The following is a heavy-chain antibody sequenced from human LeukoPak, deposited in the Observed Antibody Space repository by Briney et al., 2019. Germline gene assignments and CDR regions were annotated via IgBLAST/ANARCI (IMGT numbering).Heavy chain of an antibody. J-gene: IGHJ4*02. CDR1: GGSISSSNW. V-gene: IGHV3-74*01. CDR2: INSDGSAT. D-gene: IGHD3-16*02. CDR3: ARGTAGYHSSYFDY. Sequence: PSETLSLTCAVSGGSISSSNWWSWVRQAPGKGLVWVSRINSDGSATAYADSVKGRFTISRDNAENTLYLQMNSLRAEDTAVYYCARGTAGYHSSYFDYWGQGTLVTVSS.